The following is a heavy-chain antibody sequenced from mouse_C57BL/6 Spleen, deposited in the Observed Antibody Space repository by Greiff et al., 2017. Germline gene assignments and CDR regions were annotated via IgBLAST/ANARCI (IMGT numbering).Heavy chain of an antibody. CDR1: GYTFTSYW. CDR2: IHPNSGST. J-gene: IGHJ3*01. D-gene: IGHD1-1*01. V-gene: IGHV1-64*01. CDR3: ARWGYYGSSYDAY. Sequence: QVQLQQSGAELVKPGASVKLSCKASGYTFTSYWMHWVKQRPGQGLEWIGMIHPNSGSTNYNEKFKSKATLTVDKSSSTAYMQLSSLTSEDSAVYYCARWGYYGSSYDAYWGQGTLVTVSA.